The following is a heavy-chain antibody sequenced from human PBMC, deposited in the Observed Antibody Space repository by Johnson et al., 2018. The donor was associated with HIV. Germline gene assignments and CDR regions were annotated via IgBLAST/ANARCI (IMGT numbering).Heavy chain of an antibody. J-gene: IGHJ3*02. CDR3: ARARVITFGGVIVRVGAFDI. V-gene: IGHV3-33*01. Sequence: QVQLVESGGGVVQPGRSLRLSCAASGFTFSSYGMHWVRQAPGKGLEWVAVIWYDGSNKYYADSVKGRFTISRDNSKSTLYLQMNSLRAGDTAVYYCARARVITFGGVIVRVGAFDIWGQGTMVTVSS. D-gene: IGHD3-16*02. CDR1: GFTFSSYG. CDR2: IWYDGSNK.